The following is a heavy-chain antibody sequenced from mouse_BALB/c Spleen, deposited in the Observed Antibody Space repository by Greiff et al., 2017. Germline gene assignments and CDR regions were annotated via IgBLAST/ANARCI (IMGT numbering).Heavy chain of an antibody. Sequence: QVQLKESGPQLVRPGASVKISCKASGYSFTSYWMHWVTQRPGPGLEWIGMIDPSDSETRLNQKFKDKATLTVDKSSSTAYMQLSSPTSEDSAVYYCAPYYRSSFAYWGQGTLVTVSA. CDR2: IDPSDSET. CDR1: GYSFTSYW. D-gene: IGHD2-14*01. CDR3: APYYRSSFAY. J-gene: IGHJ3*01. V-gene: IGHV1S126*01.